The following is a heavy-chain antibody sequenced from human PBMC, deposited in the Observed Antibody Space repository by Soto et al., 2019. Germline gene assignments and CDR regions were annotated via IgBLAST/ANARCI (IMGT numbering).Heavy chain of an antibody. CDR1: GFTFSDHY. J-gene: IGHJ4*02. V-gene: IGHV3-11*01. CDR2: ISSSGTTI. Sequence: QVQLVESGGGLVKPGGSLRLSCAASGFTFSDHYMTWIRQAPGKGLEWVSYISSSGTTIYYADSVKGRFTISRDNAENLLYLQMNSLRADDTAVYYCARIGGYNLGYYFDFWGPGTLVTVSS. CDR3: ARIGGYNLGYYFDF. D-gene: IGHD5-12*01.